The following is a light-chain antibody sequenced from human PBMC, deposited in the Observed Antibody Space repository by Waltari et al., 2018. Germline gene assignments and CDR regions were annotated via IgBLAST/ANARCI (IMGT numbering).Light chain of an antibody. CDR1: HDISNY. V-gene: IGKV1-33*01. CDR3: QQYDNLPIT. CDR2: DAS. J-gene: IGKJ5*01. Sequence: DIQMTHSPSSLSASVGDRVTITCQASHDISNYLNWYQQKPGKAPKPLIYDASNLETGVPSRFSGSGSGTDFTFTISSLQPEDIATYYCQQYDNLPITFGQGTRLEIK.